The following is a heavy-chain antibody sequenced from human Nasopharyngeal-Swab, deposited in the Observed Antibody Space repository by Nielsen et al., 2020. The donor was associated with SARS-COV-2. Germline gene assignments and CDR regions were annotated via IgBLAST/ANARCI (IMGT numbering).Heavy chain of an antibody. CDR2: IDPSDSYT. Sequence: VRQMPGKGLEWMGRIDPSDSYTNYSPSFQGHVTISADKSISTAYLQWSSLKASDTAMYYCARRVYGLGEEFDPWGQGTLVTVSS. V-gene: IGHV5-10-1*01. D-gene: IGHD3-10*01. CDR3: ARRVYGLGEEFDP. J-gene: IGHJ5*02.